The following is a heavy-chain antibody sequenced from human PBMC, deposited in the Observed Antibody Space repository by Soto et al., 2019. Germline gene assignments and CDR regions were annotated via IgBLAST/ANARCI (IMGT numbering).Heavy chain of an antibody. V-gene: IGHV4-39*01. CDR2: IYYRGRA. J-gene: IGHJ6*04. Sequence: SETLSLTCTVSGGSIGSSNFYWGWVRLPPGKGLEWIGNIYYRGRAYYNPSLQSRVTISVDTSKKQFSLRLSSVTAADTAVYYCASGTIDFWSGSRNYDYAMEVSGKGTMVT. CDR1: GGSIGSSNFY. D-gene: IGHD3-3*01. CDR3: ASGTIDFWSGSRNYDYAMEV.